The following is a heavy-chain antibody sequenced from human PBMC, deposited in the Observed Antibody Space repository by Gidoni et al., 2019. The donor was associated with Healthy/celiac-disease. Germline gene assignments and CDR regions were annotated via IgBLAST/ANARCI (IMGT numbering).Heavy chain of an antibody. V-gene: IGHV1-2*02. J-gene: IGHJ5*02. CDR3: ARDLGGDQPNWFDP. Sequence: QLQLVQSGAEVKKPGASVKVSCTASGYNFTGYSMHWVRQAPGQGLEWMGWIKPNSGGTNYAQKFQGRVTMTRDTSISTAYMELSRLRSDDTAVYYCARDLGGDQPNWFDPWGQGTLVTVSS. CDR2: IKPNSGGT. D-gene: IGHD3-16*01. CDR1: GYNFTGYS.